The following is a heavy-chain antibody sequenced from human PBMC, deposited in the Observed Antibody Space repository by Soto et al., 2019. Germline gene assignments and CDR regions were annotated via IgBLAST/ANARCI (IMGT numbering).Heavy chain of an antibody. Sequence: SVKVSCKASGGTFSSYAISWVRQAPGQGLEWMGGIIPIFGTANYAQKFQGRVTITADESTSTAYMELSSLRSEDTAVYYCARERGLLLWFGELWDDYYYYGMDVWGQGTTVTVSS. J-gene: IGHJ6*02. V-gene: IGHV1-69*13. CDR2: IIPIFGTA. CDR1: GGTFSSYA. CDR3: ARERGLLLWFGELWDDYYYYGMDV. D-gene: IGHD3-10*01.